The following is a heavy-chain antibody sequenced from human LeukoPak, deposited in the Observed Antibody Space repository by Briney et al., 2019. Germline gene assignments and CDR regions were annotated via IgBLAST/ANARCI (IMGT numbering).Heavy chain of an antibody. CDR2: IKQDGSEK. D-gene: IGHD1-26*01. CDR1: GFTFSNAW. CDR3: ARDGIVGVTCFDY. Sequence: GGSLRLSCAASGFTFSNAWMSWVRQAPGKGLEWVANIKQDGSEKYYVDSVKGRFTISRDNTKNSLYLQMNSLRAEDTAVYYCARDGIVGVTCFDYWGQGTLVTVSS. J-gene: IGHJ4*02. V-gene: IGHV3-7*01.